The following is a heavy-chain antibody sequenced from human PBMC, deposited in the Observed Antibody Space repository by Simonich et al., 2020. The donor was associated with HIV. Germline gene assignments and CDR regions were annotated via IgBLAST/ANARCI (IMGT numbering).Heavy chain of an antibody. CDR1: GFTFTGYS. J-gene: IGHJ4*02. D-gene: IGHD2-8*02. V-gene: IGHV3-48*01. CDR2: ISSSSSSI. CDR3: ARDGGVLNY. Sequence: EVQLMESGGGLVQPGGSLRLSCAASGFTFTGYSMNWVRQAPGKGLELISYISSSSSSIYYADSVKGRFTISRDNAKNSLYLQMNSLRAEDTAVYYCARDGGVLNYWGQGALVTVSS.